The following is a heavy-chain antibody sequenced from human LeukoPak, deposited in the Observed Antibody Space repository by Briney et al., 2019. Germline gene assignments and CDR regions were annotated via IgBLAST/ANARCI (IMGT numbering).Heavy chain of an antibody. D-gene: IGHD1-26*01. CDR3: ARDQRGGTYSVY. CDR2: ISSSSTYI. Sequence: GGSLRLSCTTSGFTFSNYYMNWVRQAPGKGLEFVSSISSSSTYIYYADSVKGRFTISRDDAKNSLYLQMNNLRAEDTALYYCARDQRGGTYSVYWGQGTLVTVSS. CDR1: GFTFSNYY. V-gene: IGHV3-21*01. J-gene: IGHJ4*02.